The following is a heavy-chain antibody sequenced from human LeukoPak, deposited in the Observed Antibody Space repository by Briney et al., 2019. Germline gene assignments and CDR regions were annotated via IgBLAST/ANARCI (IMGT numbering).Heavy chain of an antibody. V-gene: IGHV3-15*01. CDR3: LWAGVVRGVIGAFDI. J-gene: IGHJ3*02. CDR2: IKSKTDGGTT. CDR1: GFTFGDYA. Sequence: GGSLRLSCTASGFTFGDYAMSWFRRAPGKGLEWAGRIKSKTDGGTTDYAAPVKGRFIISRDDSKNTLYLQMNSLKTGDTAVYYCLWAGVVRGVIGAFDIWGQGTMVTVSS. D-gene: IGHD3-10*01.